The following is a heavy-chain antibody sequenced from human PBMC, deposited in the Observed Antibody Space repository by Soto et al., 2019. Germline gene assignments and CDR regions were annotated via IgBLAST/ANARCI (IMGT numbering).Heavy chain of an antibody. CDR2: GHNSGTT. J-gene: IGHJ4*02. Sequence: PSETLSLTCTVSGDSISTYYWSWIRQPPGKGLEWIGYGHNSGTTNYNPSLKSRVTISVDTSKNQFSLNLRSVTAADTAVYYCARLNPTGYSSSGYDYSGQGTLVTVSS. CDR1: GDSISTYY. D-gene: IGHD6-13*01. CDR3: ARLNPTGYSSSGYDY. V-gene: IGHV4-59*08.